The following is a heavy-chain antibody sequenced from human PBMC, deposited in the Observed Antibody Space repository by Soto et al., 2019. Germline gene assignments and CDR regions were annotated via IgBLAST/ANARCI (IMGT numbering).Heavy chain of an antibody. CDR3: ARSSRIQLWSNSGGNWFDP. Sequence: GASVKVSRKASGYTLTRYYIPWGRPAPGQRREGMGWINPNSGGTNYAQKFQGWVTMTRDTSISTAYMELSRLRSDDTAVYYCARSSRIQLWSNSGGNWFDPWGQGTLVTVSS. V-gene: IGHV1-2*04. CDR2: INPNSGGT. CDR1: GYTLTRYY. J-gene: IGHJ5*02. D-gene: IGHD5-18*01.